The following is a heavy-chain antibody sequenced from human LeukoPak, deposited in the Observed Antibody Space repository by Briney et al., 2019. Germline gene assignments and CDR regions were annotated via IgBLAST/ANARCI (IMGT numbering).Heavy chain of an antibody. D-gene: IGHD2-15*01. CDR2: IYPGDSDT. CDR1: GSRFTSYW. CDR3: ARHEGLGYCSGGSCYSYNWFDP. V-gene: IGHV5-51*01. Sequence: GASLKISCKGSGSRFTSYWIGWVRRMPGKGLEWMGIIYPGDSDTRYSPSFQGQVTISADKSISTAYLQWSSLKASDTAMYYCARHEGLGYCSGGSCYSYNWFDPWGQGTLVTVSS. J-gene: IGHJ5*02.